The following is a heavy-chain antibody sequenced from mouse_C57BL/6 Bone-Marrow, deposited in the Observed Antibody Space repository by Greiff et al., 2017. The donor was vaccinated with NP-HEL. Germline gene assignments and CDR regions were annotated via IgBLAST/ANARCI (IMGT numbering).Heavy chain of an antibody. V-gene: IGHV1-55*01. D-gene: IGHD2-4*01. CDR1: GYTFTSYW. J-gene: IGHJ3*01. Sequence: QVQLQQPGAELVKPGASVKMSCKASGYTFTSYWITWVKQRPGQGLEWIGDIYPGSGSTNYNETFKSKATLTVDTSSSTAYMQLSSLTSEDSAVYYCARDGIYYDDDSLFAYWGQGTLVTVSA. CDR2: IYPGSGST. CDR3: ARDGIYYDDDSLFAY.